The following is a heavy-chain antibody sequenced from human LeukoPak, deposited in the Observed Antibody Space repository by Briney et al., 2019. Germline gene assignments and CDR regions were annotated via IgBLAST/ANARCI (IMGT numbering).Heavy chain of an antibody. J-gene: IGHJ6*03. Sequence: GGSLRLSCAASGFTFSNFDMHWVRQPTGQGLEWVSTIGTASDTYYPGSVEGRFTLSRDNAKNSLYLQMNSLTAGDTAVYYCARGPRRGKYYYMDVWGKGTTVTVSS. CDR1: GFTFSNFD. CDR3: ARGPRRGKYYYMDV. V-gene: IGHV3-13*01. D-gene: IGHD1-1*01. CDR2: IGTASDT.